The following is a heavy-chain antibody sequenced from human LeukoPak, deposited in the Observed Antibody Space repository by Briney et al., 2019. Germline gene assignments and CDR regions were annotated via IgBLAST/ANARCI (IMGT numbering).Heavy chain of an antibody. J-gene: IGHJ4*02. D-gene: IGHD1-7*01. CDR3: AREGVGTSRWHGRGALDY. V-gene: IGHV3-74*01. CDR1: GLSFSIYW. CDR2: INSYGSST. Sequence: GGSLRLSCAASGLSFSIYWIHWVRQAPGEGLVWVSRINSYGSSTTYAGSVKGRFSISRDNAKNTVYLQMNSLRPEDAAVYYCAREGVGTSRWHGRGALDYWGQGTLVTVSS.